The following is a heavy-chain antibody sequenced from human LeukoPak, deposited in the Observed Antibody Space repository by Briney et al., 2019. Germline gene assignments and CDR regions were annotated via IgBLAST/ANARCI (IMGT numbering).Heavy chain of an antibody. CDR3: ARVGNMYCSGGSCYS. Sequence: SETLSLTCTVSGGSISSYYWSWIRQPPGKGLEWIGYIYYSGSTNYNPSLKSRVTISVDTSKNQFSLKLSSVTAADTAVYYCARVGNMYCSGGSCYSWGQGTLVTVSS. V-gene: IGHV4-59*12. J-gene: IGHJ4*02. CDR2: IYYSGST. D-gene: IGHD2-15*01. CDR1: GGSISSYY.